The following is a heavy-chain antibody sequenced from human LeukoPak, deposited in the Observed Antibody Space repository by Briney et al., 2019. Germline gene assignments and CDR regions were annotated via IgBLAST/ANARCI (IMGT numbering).Heavy chain of an antibody. V-gene: IGHV3-64*01. D-gene: IGHD6-19*01. CDR2: ISSNGGST. CDR1: GFTFSSYA. J-gene: IGHJ6*02. Sequence: GGSLRLSCAASGFTFSSYAMHWVRQAPGKGLEYVSAISSNGGSTYYANSVKGRFTISRDNSKNTLYLQMGSLRAEDMVVYYCALTGYSSGWSNYYYYGMDVWGQGTTVTVSS. CDR3: ALTGYSSGWSNYYYYGMDV.